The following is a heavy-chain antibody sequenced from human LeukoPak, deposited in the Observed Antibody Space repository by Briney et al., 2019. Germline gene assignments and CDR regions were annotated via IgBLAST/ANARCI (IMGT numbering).Heavy chain of an antibody. CDR2: IYHSGST. Sequence: SETLSLTCTVSGGSISSGGYYWSWIRQPPGTGLEWIGYIYHSGSTYYNPSLKSRVTISVDRSKNQFSLKLSSVTAADTAVYYCARPRLVGRSSGYYDYWGQGTLVTVSS. CDR1: GGSISSGGYY. D-gene: IGHD3-22*01. V-gene: IGHV4-30-2*02. CDR3: ARPRLVGRSSGYYDY. J-gene: IGHJ4*02.